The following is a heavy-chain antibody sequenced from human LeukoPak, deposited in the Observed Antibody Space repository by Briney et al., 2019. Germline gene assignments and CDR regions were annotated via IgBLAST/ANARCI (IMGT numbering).Heavy chain of an antibody. CDR1: GLTFSSYW. D-gene: IGHD5-18*01. Sequence: GGSLRLSCAASGLTFSSYWMSWVRQAPGKGLEWVANIKQDGSEKYYVDSVKGRFTISRDNAKNSLYLQMNSLRAEDTAVYYCARSSRRYSYGPFDYWGQGTLVTVSS. J-gene: IGHJ4*02. CDR2: IKQDGSEK. CDR3: ARSSRRYSYGPFDY. V-gene: IGHV3-7*01.